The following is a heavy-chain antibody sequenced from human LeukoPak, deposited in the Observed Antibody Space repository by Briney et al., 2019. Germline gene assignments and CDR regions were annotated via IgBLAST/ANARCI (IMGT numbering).Heavy chain of an antibody. Sequence: GGSLRLSCAASGFTFSSYAMTWIRQAPGKGLEWVSSISGSGGSTYYADSVRGRFTISRDNSKNTLYLQMNSLRAEDTAVYYCAKDDDSSGYYVIDYWGQGTLVTVSS. V-gene: IGHV3-23*01. J-gene: IGHJ4*02. CDR3: AKDDDSSGYYVIDY. CDR2: ISGSGGST. CDR1: GFTFSSYA. D-gene: IGHD3-22*01.